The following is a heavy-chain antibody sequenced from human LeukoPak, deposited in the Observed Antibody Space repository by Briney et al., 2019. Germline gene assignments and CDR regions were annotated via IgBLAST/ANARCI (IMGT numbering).Heavy chain of an antibody. J-gene: IGHJ3*02. CDR2: IYYSGST. CDR3: ARSRDCSGGSCYSAAFDI. V-gene: IGHV4-59*01. Sequence: PSETLSLTCTVSGGSISSYCWSWIRQPPGKGLEWIGYIYYSGSTNYNPSLKSRVTISVDTSKNQFSLKLSSVTAADTAVYYCARSRDCSGGSCYSAAFDIWGQGTMVTVSS. D-gene: IGHD2-15*01. CDR1: GGSISSYC.